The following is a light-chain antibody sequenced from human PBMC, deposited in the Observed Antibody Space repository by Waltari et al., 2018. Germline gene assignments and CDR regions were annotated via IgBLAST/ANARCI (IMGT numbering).Light chain of an antibody. Sequence: QSALTQPRTVSGSPGQSVAISCTGTSSDVGASNHAFWYQQHSGEAPKLIIYDVIKRPSGVPDRFSGSKSGNMASLTISGLQAEDEADYYCWSYAGRNTYVFGAGTKVTVL. CDR1: SSDVGASNH. J-gene: IGLJ1*01. CDR2: DVI. V-gene: IGLV2-11*01. CDR3: WSYAGRNTYV.